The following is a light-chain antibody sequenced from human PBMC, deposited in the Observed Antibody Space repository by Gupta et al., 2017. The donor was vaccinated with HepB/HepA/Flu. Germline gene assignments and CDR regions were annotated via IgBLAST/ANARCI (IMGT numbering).Light chain of an antibody. CDR2: KAS. CDR3: QQYNSY. V-gene: IGKV1-5*03. J-gene: IGKJ4*01. Sequence: DIQMTQSPSTLSASVGDRVTITCRASQSISSWLAWYQQKPGKAPKLLIYKASSLESGVPSRFSGSGSGTEFTLTISSLKPDDFATYYGQQYNSYFGGGTKVEIK. CDR1: QSISSW.